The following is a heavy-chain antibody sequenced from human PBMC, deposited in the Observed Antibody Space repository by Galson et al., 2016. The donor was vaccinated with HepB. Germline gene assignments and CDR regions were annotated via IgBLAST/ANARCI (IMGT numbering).Heavy chain of an antibody. CDR2: INNDGVEK. D-gene: IGHD3-22*01. CDR3: ARGEKGYSEGAS. J-gene: IGHJ5*02. CDR1: GFTFSMYW. Sequence: SLRLSCAASGFTFSMYWISWVRQAPGKGLEWVANINNDGVEKNYAGSVKGRFTISRDNAKNSLYLQMDSLRVEDTGFYYCARGEKGYSEGASWGQGTLVIVSS. V-gene: IGHV3-7*01.